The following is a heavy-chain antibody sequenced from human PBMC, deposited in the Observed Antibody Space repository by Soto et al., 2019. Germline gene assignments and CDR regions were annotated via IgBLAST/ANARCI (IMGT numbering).Heavy chain of an antibody. CDR1: GFTFSSYG. V-gene: IGHV3-30*18. D-gene: IGHD4-17*01. CDR3: AKLGLGLYYYYYMDV. Sequence: PGGSLRLSCAASGFTFSSYGMHWVRQAPGKGLEWVALMSYDGSNEYYADSVKGRFTISRDNAKNSLYLQMNSLRAEDTALYYCAKLGLGLYYYYYMDVWGKGTTVTVSS. J-gene: IGHJ6*03. CDR2: MSYDGSNE.